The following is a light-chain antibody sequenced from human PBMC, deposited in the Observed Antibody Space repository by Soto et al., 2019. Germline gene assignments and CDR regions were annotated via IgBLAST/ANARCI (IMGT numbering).Light chain of an antibody. Sequence: QLVLTQPPSVSGAPGQRVTISCTGSSSNIGAGYDVHWYQQLPGTAPKLLIYGNSNRPSGVPDRFSGSKSGTSASLAITGLQAEDEADYYCQSYDSSLSVLYVFGTGTKLT. V-gene: IGLV1-40*01. CDR2: GNS. J-gene: IGLJ1*01. CDR1: SSNIGAGYD. CDR3: QSYDSSLSVLYV.